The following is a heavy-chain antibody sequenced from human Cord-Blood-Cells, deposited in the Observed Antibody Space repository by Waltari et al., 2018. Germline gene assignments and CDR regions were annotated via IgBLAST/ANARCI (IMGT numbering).Heavy chain of an antibody. CDR2: SIPIFGTA. V-gene: IGHV1-69*06. J-gene: IGHJ4*02. D-gene: IGHD1-26*01. CDR1: GGTFSSYA. CDR3: ARPARLGATGGSMYYFDY. Sequence: QVQLVQSGAEVKKPGSSVKVSCKASGGTFSSYAISWVRQAPGQGLEWMGGSIPIFGTANYAQKVQGRVTSTADKSTSTAYMERSSLRSEDTAVYYGARPARLGATGGSMYYFDYWGQGTLVTVSS.